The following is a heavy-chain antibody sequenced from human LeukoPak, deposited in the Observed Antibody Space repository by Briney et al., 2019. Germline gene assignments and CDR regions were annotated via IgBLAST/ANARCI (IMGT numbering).Heavy chain of an antibody. CDR3: ASLGGNYDILTGSTDY. V-gene: IGHV1-69*04. J-gene: IGHJ4*02. Sequence: GASVKVSCKASGGTFSSYAISWVRQAPGQGLEWMGRIIPILGIANYAQKFQGRVTITADKSTSTAYMELSSLRSEDTAVYYCASLGGNYDILTGSTDYWGQGTLVTVSS. CDR2: IIPILGIA. CDR1: GGTFSSYA. D-gene: IGHD3-9*01.